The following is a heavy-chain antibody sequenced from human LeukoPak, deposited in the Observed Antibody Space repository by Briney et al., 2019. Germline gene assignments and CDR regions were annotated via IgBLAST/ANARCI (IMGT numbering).Heavy chain of an antibody. Sequence: GGSLRLSCAASGFTVSSNYMDWVRQTPGTGLEWVGRIRNKANSYTTEYAASVNGRFTISRDDSKNSLYLQMDSLKTEDTAVYYCARVDYGLGIHFDYWGQGTLVTVSS. D-gene: IGHD4-17*01. CDR2: IRNKANSYTT. CDR3: ARVDYGLGIHFDY. V-gene: IGHV3-72*01. CDR1: GFTVSSNY. J-gene: IGHJ4*02.